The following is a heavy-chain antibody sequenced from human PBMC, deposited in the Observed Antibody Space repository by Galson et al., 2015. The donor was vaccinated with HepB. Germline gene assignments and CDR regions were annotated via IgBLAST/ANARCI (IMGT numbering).Heavy chain of an antibody. J-gene: IGHJ4*02. Sequence: SLRLSCAASGFAISNYWMNWVRQVPGKGLVWVSRIKSDGTSITYADSVMGRFTISRDNARNMVFLQMNSLRAEDTAIYYCTRVQTGNYGRFDSWGQGTLVTVSS. D-gene: IGHD4-17*01. V-gene: IGHV3-74*03. CDR3: TRVQTGNYGRFDS. CDR1: GFAISNYW. CDR2: IKSDGTSI.